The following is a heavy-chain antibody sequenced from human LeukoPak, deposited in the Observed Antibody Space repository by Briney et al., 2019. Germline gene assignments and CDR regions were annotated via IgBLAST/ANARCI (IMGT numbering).Heavy chain of an antibody. V-gene: IGHV1-18*01. J-gene: IGHJ6*02. CDR3: ARGPPYYDFWSGYYGYYYYGMDV. CDR1: GYTFTSYG. CDR2: ISAYNGNT. Sequence: GASVKVSCKASGYTFTSYGISWVRQAPGQGLEWMGWISAYNGNTNYAQKLQGRVTMTTDTSTSTAYMEPSSLRSEDTAVYYCARGPPYYDFWSGYYGYYYYGMDVWGQGTTVTVSS. D-gene: IGHD3-3*01.